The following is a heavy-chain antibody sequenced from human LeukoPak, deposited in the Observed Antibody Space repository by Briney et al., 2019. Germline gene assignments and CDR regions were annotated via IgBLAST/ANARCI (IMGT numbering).Heavy chain of an antibody. CDR1: GFTFSSYW. V-gene: IGHV3-74*01. J-gene: IGHJ4*02. CDR2: TNLDGRST. CDR3: TRDVWGDRDGFFEY. Sequence: PGGSLRLSCAASGFTFSSYWMHWVRQTPGKGLLWVSRTNLDGRSTSYAESVKGRFTISRDNAKNTLYMQMNSLRAEDSAVYYCTRDVWGDRDGFFEYWGQGTLVTVSS. D-gene: IGHD5-24*01.